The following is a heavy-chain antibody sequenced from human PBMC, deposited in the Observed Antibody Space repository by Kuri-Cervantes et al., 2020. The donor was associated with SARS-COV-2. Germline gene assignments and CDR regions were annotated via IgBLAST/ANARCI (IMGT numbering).Heavy chain of an antibody. J-gene: IGHJ4*02. CDR3: ATYDFWSGYFDPTHLGLFVY. CDR2: ISAYNGNT. CDR1: GYTFTSYG. V-gene: IGHV1-18*01. D-gene: IGHD3-3*01. Sequence: ASVKVSCKASGYTFTSYGISWVRQAPGQGLEWMGWISAYNGNTNYAQKLQGRVTMTTDTSTSTAYMELRSLRSDDTAVYYCATYDFWSGYFDPTHLGLFVYWGQGTLVTVSS.